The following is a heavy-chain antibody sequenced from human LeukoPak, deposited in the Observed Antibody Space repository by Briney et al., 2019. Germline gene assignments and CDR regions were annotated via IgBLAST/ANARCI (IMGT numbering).Heavy chain of an antibody. J-gene: IGHJ4*02. V-gene: IGHV3-21*01. CDR1: RFTFSSYS. Sequence: GGSLRLSCAASRFTFSSYSMNWVRQAPGKGLEWVSSISSSSSYIYYADSVKGRFTISRDNSKNTLYLQMNSLRAEDTAVYYCARDRGQWLVRVFDYWGQGTLVTVSS. CDR2: ISSSSSYI. D-gene: IGHD6-19*01. CDR3: ARDRGQWLVRVFDY.